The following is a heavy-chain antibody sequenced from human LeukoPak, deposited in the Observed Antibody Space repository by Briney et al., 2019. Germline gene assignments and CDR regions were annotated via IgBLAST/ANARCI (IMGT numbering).Heavy chain of an antibody. V-gene: IGHV3-23*01. J-gene: IGHJ4*02. CDR2: ISGSGGST. CDR1: GFTFSSYA. Sequence: PGGSLRLSCAASGFTFSSYAMSWVRQAPGKGLEWVSAISGSGGSTYYADSVKGRFTISRDNSKNTLYLQMNSLRAEDTAVYYCAKDSYVVVVPAAHFDYWGQGTLVTVSS. CDR3: AKDSYVVVVPAAHFDY. D-gene: IGHD2-2*01.